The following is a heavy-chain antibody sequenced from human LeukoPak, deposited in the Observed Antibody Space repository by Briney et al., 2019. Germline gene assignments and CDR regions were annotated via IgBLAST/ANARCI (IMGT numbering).Heavy chain of an antibody. CDR2: IYYSGST. Sequence: PSETLSLTCTVFGGSISISSYDWGWIRQPPGKGLERIGRIYYSGSTHYNPSLKSRVTISVDPSKNQFYLKLSSVTAADTAVYYCVRQRRYCGDASCYEGAFDYWGQGTLVTVSS. CDR1: GGSISISSYD. D-gene: IGHD2-2*01. J-gene: IGHJ4*02. CDR3: VRQRRYCGDASCYEGAFDY. V-gene: IGHV4-39*01.